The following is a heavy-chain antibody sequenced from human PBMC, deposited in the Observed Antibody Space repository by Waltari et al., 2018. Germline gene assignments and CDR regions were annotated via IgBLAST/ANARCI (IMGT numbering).Heavy chain of an antibody. CDR1: GGSISSYY. D-gene: IGHD6-13*01. V-gene: IGHV4-4*07. Sequence: QVQLQESGPGLVKPSETLSLTCTVSGGSISSYYWSWIRQPAGKGLEWIGRIYPSGSTNYNPSRKRRVTMSVHTSKNQFSLKLSSVTAADTAVYYCARGSSWLIFDYWGQGTLVTVSS. CDR2: IYPSGST. CDR3: ARGSSWLIFDY. J-gene: IGHJ4*02.